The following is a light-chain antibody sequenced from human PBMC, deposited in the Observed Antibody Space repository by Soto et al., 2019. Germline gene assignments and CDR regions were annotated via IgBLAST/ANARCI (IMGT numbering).Light chain of an antibody. CDR3: HQSYSTRN. J-gene: IGKJ4*01. CDR1: QSISSY. V-gene: IGKV1-39*01. CDR2: AAS. Sequence: DIQMTQSPSSLSSSVGYRVTITCRASQSISSYLNWYQQKPGKAPKLLIYAASSLQSGVPSRFSGSGYGTDFTLTISSLQPQDFATYYCHQSYSTRNFGGGTKVDIK.